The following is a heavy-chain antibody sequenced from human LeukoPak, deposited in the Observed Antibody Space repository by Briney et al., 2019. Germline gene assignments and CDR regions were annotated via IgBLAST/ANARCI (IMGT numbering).Heavy chain of an antibody. CDR1: GYSFTSYW. Sequence: GESLKISCKGSGYSFTSYWIGWVRQMPGKGLEWVGITYPGDSATRYSPSFQGQVTISADKSISTAYLQWSSLKASDTAMYYCARRPNRDGYNSYYFDYWGQGTLVTVSS. J-gene: IGHJ4*02. CDR2: TYPGDSAT. CDR3: ARRPNRDGYNSYYFDY. D-gene: IGHD5-24*01. V-gene: IGHV5-51*01.